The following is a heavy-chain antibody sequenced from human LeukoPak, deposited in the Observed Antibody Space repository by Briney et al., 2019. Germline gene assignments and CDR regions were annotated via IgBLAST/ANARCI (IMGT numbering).Heavy chain of an antibody. CDR3: TKDSQGSYDGFWYGTYGMDV. CDR2: ISDYP. V-gene: IGHV3-69-1*02. Sequence: GGSLRLSCAASGFTFSDYWMHWVRQAPGKGLEWVSTISDYPHYADSVRGRFTISRDNSRKTVFLQMNSLTPEDAATYYCTKDSQGSYDGFWYGTYGMDVWGQGTTVTVSS. CDR1: GFTFSDYW. J-gene: IGHJ6*02. D-gene: IGHD3-16*01.